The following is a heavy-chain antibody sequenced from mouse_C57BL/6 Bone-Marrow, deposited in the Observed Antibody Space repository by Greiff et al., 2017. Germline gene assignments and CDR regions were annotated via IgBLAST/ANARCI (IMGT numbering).Heavy chain of an antibody. V-gene: IGHV5-6*02. Sequence: EVNLVESGGDLVKPGGSLKLSCAASGFTFSSYGMSWVRQTPDKRLEWVATISSGGSYTYYPDSVKGRFTISRDNAKNTLYLQMSSLKSEDTAMYYCARRLTGAYNAMDYWGQGTSVTVSS. D-gene: IGHD4-1*01. CDR3: ARRLTGAYNAMDY. CDR2: ISSGGSYT. J-gene: IGHJ4*01. CDR1: GFTFSSYG.